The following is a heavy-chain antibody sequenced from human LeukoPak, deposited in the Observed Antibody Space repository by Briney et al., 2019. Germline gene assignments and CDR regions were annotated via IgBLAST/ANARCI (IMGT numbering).Heavy chain of an antibody. J-gene: IGHJ4*02. CDR3: AKDLLTGYYYGSGSPPLFDY. Sequence: GSLRLSCAASGFTFSSYAMGWVRQAPGKGLEGGSAISGSGGSTYYADSVKGRFTISRDNSKNTLYLQMNSLRAEDTAVYYCAKDLLTGYYYGSGSPPLFDYWGQGTLVTVSS. CDR2: ISGSGGST. V-gene: IGHV3-23*01. CDR1: GFTFSSYA. D-gene: IGHD3-10*01.